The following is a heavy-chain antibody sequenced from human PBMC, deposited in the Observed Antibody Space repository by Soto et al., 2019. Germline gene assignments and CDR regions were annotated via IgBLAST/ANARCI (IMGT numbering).Heavy chain of an antibody. J-gene: IGHJ4*02. CDR2: IYYSGST. V-gene: IGHV4-59*01. D-gene: IGHD3-3*01. Sequence: QVQLQASGPGLVKPSETLSLTCTDSGGSISSYYWSWIRQPPGKGLAWIGYIYYSGSTNYNPSLKSRVTIPVDTSKTQFSLKLRSGPASASAVYYCARRIRISEWLSPSSVDYMGQGTLVTFSS. CDR3: ARRIRISEWLSPSSVDY. CDR1: GGSISSYY.